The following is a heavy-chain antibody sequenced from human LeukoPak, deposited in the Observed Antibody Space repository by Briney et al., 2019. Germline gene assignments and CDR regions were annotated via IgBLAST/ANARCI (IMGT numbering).Heavy chain of an antibody. J-gene: IGHJ4*02. CDR1: GFAFSSYW. CDR2: INSDGSST. CDR3: ARVGREYSSSSPPDY. D-gene: IGHD6-6*01. V-gene: IGHV3-74*01. Sequence: GGSLRLSCAASGFAFSSYWMHWVRQAPGKGLVWVSRINSDGSSTSYADSVKGRFTISRDNAKNTLYLQMNSLRVEDTAMYYCARVGREYSSSSPPDYWGPGTLVTVSS.